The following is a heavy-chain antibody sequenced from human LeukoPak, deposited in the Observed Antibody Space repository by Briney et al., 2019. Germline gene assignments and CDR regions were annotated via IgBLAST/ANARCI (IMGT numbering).Heavy chain of an antibody. V-gene: IGHV3-23*01. CDR1: GLTFRRYA. CDR3: AKDPNGDYVGASDM. D-gene: IGHD4-17*01. J-gene: IGHJ4*02. Sequence: PGGSLRLSCAASGLTFRRYAMTWVRQAPGKGLEWVSSIPVSGDPTYYADSVRGRFTVSRDNSKSSLYLQMNGLRAEDTALYYCAKDPNGDYVGASDMWGQGTLVTVSS. CDR2: IPVSGDPT.